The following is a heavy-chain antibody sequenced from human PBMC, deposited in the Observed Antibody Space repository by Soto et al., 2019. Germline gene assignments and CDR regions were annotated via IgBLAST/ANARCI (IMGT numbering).Heavy chain of an antibody. CDR3: AKECPYLIPSRPLSCMAV. CDR1: GFTLNNYA. V-gene: IGHV3-23*01. Sequence: PGGTLRLSCSASGFTLNNYAMNWVRQAPGKGLQWVSAISGSGADTYYAGSVKGRFTICRDHSKQTLYLQMNILRAEDTAVYYCAKECPYLIPSRPLSCMAVWGRGTAVTVSS. CDR2: ISGSGADT. D-gene: IGHD3-16*01. J-gene: IGHJ6*02.